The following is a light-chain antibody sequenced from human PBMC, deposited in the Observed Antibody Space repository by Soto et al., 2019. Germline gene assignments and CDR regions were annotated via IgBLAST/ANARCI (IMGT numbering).Light chain of an antibody. CDR1: QSVSSN. J-gene: IGKJ1*01. V-gene: IGKV3-15*01. Sequence: EIVMTQSPATLSVSPGERATLSCRASQSVSSNLAWYQQKPGQAPRLLIYGASTRATGIPARFSGSGSGTEFTLTISSLQSEDFAVYYCQQYKPWPACGQGTKV. CDR3: QQYKPWPA. CDR2: GAS.